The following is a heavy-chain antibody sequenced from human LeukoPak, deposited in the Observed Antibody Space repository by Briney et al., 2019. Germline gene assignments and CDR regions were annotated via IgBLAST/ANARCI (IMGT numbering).Heavy chain of an antibody. D-gene: IGHD3-10*01. J-gene: IGHJ5*02. V-gene: IGHV4-39*07. CDR2: IYYSGST. CDR1: GGSISSSSYY. CDR3: ARDRMVRGASNWFDP. Sequence: SETLSLTCTVSGGSISSSSYYWGWIRQPPGKGLEWIGSIYYSGSTYYNPSLKSRVTISVDTSKNQFSLKLSSVTAADTAVYYCARDRMVRGASNWFDPWGQGTLVTVSS.